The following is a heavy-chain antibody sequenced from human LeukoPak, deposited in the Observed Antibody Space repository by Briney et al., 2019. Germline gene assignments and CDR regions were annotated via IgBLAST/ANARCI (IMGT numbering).Heavy chain of an antibody. CDR1: GFIFDDYA. CDR2: ITWGRDNL. CDR3: AGERDVGTNVGALDI. J-gene: IGHJ3*02. D-gene: IGHD2-8*01. V-gene: IGHV3-9*01. Sequence: PGGSLRLSCAVSGFIFDDYAMHWVRQAPGKGLEWVSGITWGRDNLAYAASVKGRFTISRDNPKNTLYLQMNSLRADDTAVYYCAGERDVGTNVGALDIWGQGTMVTVSS.